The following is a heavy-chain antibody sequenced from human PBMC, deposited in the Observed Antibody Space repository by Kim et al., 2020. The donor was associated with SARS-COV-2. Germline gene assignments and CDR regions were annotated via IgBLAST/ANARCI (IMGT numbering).Heavy chain of an antibody. J-gene: IGHJ6*01. CDR3: TRAGQYDVSGYYY. D-gene: IGHD3-22*01. V-gene: IGHV3-30*12. CDR2: ISSDGTTK. Sequence: GSLRLSCVASGFTFANYGMHWVRHAPGQGLEWVASISSDGTTKNYRDSVNGRFTISRDNSKNTADLQMNSLRAEDTAMYYCTRAGQYDVSGYYY. CDR1: GFTFANYG.